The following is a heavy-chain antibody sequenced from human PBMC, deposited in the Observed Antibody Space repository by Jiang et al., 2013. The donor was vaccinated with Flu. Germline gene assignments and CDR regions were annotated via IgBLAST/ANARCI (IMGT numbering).Heavy chain of an antibody. J-gene: IGHJ3*02. D-gene: IGHD3-3*01. CDR1: GYTFTSYA. CDR3: ASKSEGFWSGYYFRDAFDI. Sequence: SGAEVKKPGASVKVSCKASGYTFTSYAMHWVRQAPGQRLEWMGWINAGNGNTKYSQKFQGRVTITRDTSASTAYMELSSLRSEDTAVYYCASKSEGFWSGYYFRDAFDIWGQGTMVTVSS. V-gene: IGHV1-3*01. CDR2: INAGNGNT.